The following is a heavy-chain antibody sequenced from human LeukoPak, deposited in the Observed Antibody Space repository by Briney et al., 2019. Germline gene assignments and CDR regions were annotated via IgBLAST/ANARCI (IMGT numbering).Heavy chain of an antibody. V-gene: IGHV1-69*13. J-gene: IGHJ6*03. CDR1: GYTFTSYA. CDR2: IIPIFGTA. Sequence: GASEKVSCKASGYTFTSYAISWVRQAPGQGLEWMGGIIPIFGTANYAQKFQGRVTITADESTSTAYMELSSLRSEDTAVYYCASASVVPAATLYYYMDVWGKGTTVTVSS. D-gene: IGHD2-2*01. CDR3: ASASVVPAATLYYYMDV.